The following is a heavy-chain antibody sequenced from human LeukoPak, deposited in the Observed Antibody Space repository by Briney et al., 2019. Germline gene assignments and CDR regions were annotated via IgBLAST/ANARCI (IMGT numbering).Heavy chain of an antibody. Sequence: SETLSLTCTVSGGSISSSIYYWGWIRQPPGKGLEWIGSIYYSGSTYYNPSLNSRVTISVDTSKNQFSLKLISVTAADTAAYFCARCPNYYDNNGWHYSGSDYWGQGTLVTVSS. CDR2: IYYSGST. CDR1: GGSISSSIYY. J-gene: IGHJ4*02. V-gene: IGHV4-39*01. CDR3: ARCPNYYDNNGWHYSGSDY. D-gene: IGHD3-22*01.